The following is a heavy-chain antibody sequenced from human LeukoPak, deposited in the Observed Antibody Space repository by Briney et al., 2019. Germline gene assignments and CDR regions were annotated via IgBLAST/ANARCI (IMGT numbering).Heavy chain of an antibody. Sequence: GGSLRLSCAASGITFSRSWMSWVRQAPGKGLEWVAFIKELGGELYYVHSVKGRFTLSRDNTENSLYLQMSSLRAEDTAGYYCARVGYSSSWYKGDAFDICGQGEMVTVSP. V-gene: IGHV3-7*02. J-gene: IGHJ3*02. CDR3: ARVGYSSSWYKGDAFDI. CDR2: IKELGGEL. D-gene: IGHD6-13*01. CDR1: GITFSRSW.